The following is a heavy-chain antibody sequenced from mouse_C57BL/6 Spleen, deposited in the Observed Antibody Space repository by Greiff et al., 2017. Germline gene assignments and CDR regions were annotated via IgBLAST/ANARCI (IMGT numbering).Heavy chain of an antibody. CDR2: INPSSGYT. D-gene: IGHD1-1*01. J-gene: IGHJ2*01. CDR1: GYTFTSYT. V-gene: IGHV1-4*01. Sequence: QVQLQQSGAELARPGASVKMSCKASGYTFTSYTMHWVKQRPGQGLEWIGYINPSSGYTKYNQKFKDKATLTADKSSSTAYMQLSSLTSEDSAVYYCAREGYGSSPFDYWGQGTTLTVSS. CDR3: AREGYGSSPFDY.